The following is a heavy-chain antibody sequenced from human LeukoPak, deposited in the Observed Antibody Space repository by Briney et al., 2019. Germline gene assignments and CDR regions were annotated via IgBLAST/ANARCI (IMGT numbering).Heavy chain of an antibody. V-gene: IGHV1-24*01. Sequence: AAVKVSCKVSGYTLTELSMHWVRQAPGKGLEGMGGFDPEDSETIYEQKFQGRVTMTEDTSTDKDYMELSNLKSEDTAVYCCSMLWFGGGRGALEIWGQGTMVTVSS. CDR2: FDPEDSET. J-gene: IGHJ3*02. CDR1: GYTLTELS. CDR3: SMLWFGGGRGALEI. D-gene: IGHD3-10*01.